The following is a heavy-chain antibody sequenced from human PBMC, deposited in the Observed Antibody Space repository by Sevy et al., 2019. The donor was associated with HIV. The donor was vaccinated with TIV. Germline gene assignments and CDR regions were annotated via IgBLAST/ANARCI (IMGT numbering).Heavy chain of an antibody. CDR2: IKEDDTVK. J-gene: IGHJ4*02. CDR1: GFSLETYW. Sequence: GGSLRLSCAASGFSLETYWMKWVRQAPGKPLEWVANIKEDDTVKYYVDSVKGRFTIFRDNGRNLVYLVMNNLRVGDTARYYCVRAIQSEGSFWGQGTLVTVSS. CDR3: VRAIQSEGSF. D-gene: IGHD2-2*02. V-gene: IGHV3-7*04.